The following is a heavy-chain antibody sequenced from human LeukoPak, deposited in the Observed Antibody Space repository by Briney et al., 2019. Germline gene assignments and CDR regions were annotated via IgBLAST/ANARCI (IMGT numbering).Heavy chain of an antibody. CDR1: GGSISSYY. CDR3: ARGAATVVEDAFDI. V-gene: IGHV4-59*08. D-gene: IGHD4-23*01. Sequence: PSETLSLTCTASGGSISSYYWSWIRQPPGKGLEWIGYIYYSGSTNYNPSLKSRVTISVDTSKNQFSLKLSSVTAADTAVYYCARGAATVVEDAFDIWGQGTMVTVSS. J-gene: IGHJ3*02. CDR2: IYYSGST.